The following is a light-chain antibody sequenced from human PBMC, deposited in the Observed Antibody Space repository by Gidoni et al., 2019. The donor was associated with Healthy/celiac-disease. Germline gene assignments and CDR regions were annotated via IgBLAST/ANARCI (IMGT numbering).Light chain of an antibody. Sequence: IQMTQSPSSLPASVGDRVTITCQASQDISNYLNFYQQKPGKAPKLLVYDASTLETGVPSRCSGSGSGADFTITSSRLQPEDIAKYYWQQYADVPYTFGQGTKLEIK. CDR3: QQYADVPYT. CDR1: QDISNY. J-gene: IGKJ2*01. CDR2: DAS. V-gene: IGKV1-33*01.